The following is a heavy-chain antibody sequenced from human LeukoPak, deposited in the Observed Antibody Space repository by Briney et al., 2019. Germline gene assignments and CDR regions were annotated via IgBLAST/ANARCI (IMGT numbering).Heavy chain of an antibody. CDR1: GFSFSSYA. CDR3: AKARGIQLWSQYDY. V-gene: IGHV3-23*01. D-gene: IGHD5-18*01. Sequence: LPGGSLRLSCAASGFSFSSYAMSWVRQAPGKGLEWVSVIGGGGITTYYADSVKGRFTISRDNSKNTLYLQMNSLRAEDTAVYYCAKARGIQLWSQYDYWGQGTLVTVSS. CDR2: IGGGGITT. J-gene: IGHJ4*02.